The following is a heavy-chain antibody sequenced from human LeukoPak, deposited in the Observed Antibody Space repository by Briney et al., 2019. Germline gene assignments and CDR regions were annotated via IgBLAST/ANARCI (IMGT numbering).Heavy chain of an antibody. CDR1: GFTFSSFS. D-gene: IGHD4-17*01. CDR3: ARECGDDQYFDF. V-gene: IGHV3-21*01. Sequence: PGGSLRLSCAASGFTFSSFSMNWLRQAPGKGLEWVSFITSKSNYTYYADSVKGRFTVSRDDAKNSLYLQMNSLRVEDTAVYYCARECGDDQYFDFWGQGTLVTVSS. J-gene: IGHJ4*02. CDR2: ITSKSNYT.